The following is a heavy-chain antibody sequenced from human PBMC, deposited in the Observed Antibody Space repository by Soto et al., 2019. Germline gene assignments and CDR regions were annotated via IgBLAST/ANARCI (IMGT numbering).Heavy chain of an antibody. D-gene: IGHD3-22*01. Sequence: SGPTLVNPTHTLTLTCTFSGFSLSTSGMCVSWIRQPPGKALEWLALIDWDDDKYYSTSLKTRLTISKDTSKNQVVLTMTNMDPVDTVTYYCARMSGEYYDSSGYFDYWGQGTLVTVSS. J-gene: IGHJ4*02. CDR3: ARMSGEYYDSSGYFDY. CDR1: GFSLSTSGMC. V-gene: IGHV2-70*01. CDR2: IDWDDDK.